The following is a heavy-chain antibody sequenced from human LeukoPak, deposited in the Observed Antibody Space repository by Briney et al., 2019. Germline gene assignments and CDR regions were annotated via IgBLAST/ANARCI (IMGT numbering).Heavy chain of an antibody. CDR1: GYTFTDYY. CDR3: ARDFCGGDCYSRSTYMDV. Sequence: ASVKVSCKASGYTFTDYYMHWVRQAPGQGLEWMGRINPNSGGANYAQKFQGRVTMTRATSISTAYMELSRLRSDDTAVYYCARDFCGGDCYSRSTYMDVWGKGTTVTVSS. CDR2: INPNSGGA. J-gene: IGHJ6*04. V-gene: IGHV1-2*06. D-gene: IGHD2-21*02.